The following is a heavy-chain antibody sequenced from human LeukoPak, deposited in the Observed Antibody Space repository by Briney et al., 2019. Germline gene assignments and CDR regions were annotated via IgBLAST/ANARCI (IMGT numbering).Heavy chain of an antibody. J-gene: IGHJ3*02. CDR1: GFTFSSYG. CDR3: ARDPKGGFSYGWGAFDI. V-gene: IGHV3-30*03. D-gene: IGHD5-18*01. CDR2: ISDDGNNK. Sequence: GGSLRLSCAASGFTFSSYGMHWVRQAPGKGLEWVAVISDDGNNKYYADSVKGRFIISRDNSKNKLFLQMSSLRAEDTAVYFCARDPKGGFSYGWGAFDIWGQGTMVTVSS.